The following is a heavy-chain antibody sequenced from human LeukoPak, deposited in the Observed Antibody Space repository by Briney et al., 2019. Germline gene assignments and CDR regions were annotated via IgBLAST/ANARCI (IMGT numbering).Heavy chain of an antibody. J-gene: IGHJ4*02. Sequence: GGSLRLSCAASGFTFSSYSMNWVRQAPGKGLEWVSYISSSSSTIYYADSVKGRFTISRDNAKNSLYLQMNSLRAEDTAVYYCARNRKVATAADSNDYWGQGTLVTVSS. V-gene: IGHV3-48*01. CDR3: ARNRKVATAADSNDY. CDR1: GFTFSSYS. D-gene: IGHD5-12*01. CDR2: ISSSSSTI.